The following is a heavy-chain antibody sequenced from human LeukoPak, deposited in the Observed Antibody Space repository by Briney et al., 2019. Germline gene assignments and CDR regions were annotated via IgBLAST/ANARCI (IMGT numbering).Heavy chain of an antibody. V-gene: IGHV3-74*01. Sequence: GGSLRLSCAASGFTFSSYWMHWVRQAPVKGLVWVSRINSDGSSTSYADSVKGRFTISRDNAKNTLYLQMNSLRAEDTAVYYCAREGAVAGTYYYYGMDVWGQGTTVTVSS. CDR1: GFTFSSYW. D-gene: IGHD6-19*01. J-gene: IGHJ6*02. CDR2: INSDGSST. CDR3: AREGAVAGTYYYYGMDV.